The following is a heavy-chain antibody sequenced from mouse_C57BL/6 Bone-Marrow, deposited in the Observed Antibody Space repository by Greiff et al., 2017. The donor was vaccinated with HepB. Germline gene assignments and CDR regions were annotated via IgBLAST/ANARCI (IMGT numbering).Heavy chain of an antibody. CDR1: GFTFSSYA. V-gene: IGHV5-4*01. CDR3: ARDRNYGNYGGDAMDY. D-gene: IGHD2-1*01. Sequence: EVKLVESGGGLVKPGGSLKLSCAASGFTFSSYAMSWVRQTPEKRLEWVATISDGGSYTYYPDNVKGRFTISRDNAKNNLYLQMSHLKSEDTAMYYCARDRNYGNYGGDAMDYWGQGTSVTVSS. CDR2: ISDGGSYT. J-gene: IGHJ4*01.